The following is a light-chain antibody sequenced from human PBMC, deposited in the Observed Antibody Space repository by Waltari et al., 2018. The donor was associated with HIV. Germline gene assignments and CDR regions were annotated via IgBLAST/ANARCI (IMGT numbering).Light chain of an antibody. J-gene: IGLJ3*02. CDR3: AAWDDSLAWV. CDR2: SNN. V-gene: IGLV1-44*01. CDR1: SSNIGSNT. Sequence: QSVLTQPPSASGTPGQRVTISCSGRSSNIGSNTVNWSQQPPGTAPKPLIYSNNHRPSGVPDRFSGSKSGTSASLAISGRQSEDEADYYCAAWDDSLAWVCGGGTKLTVL.